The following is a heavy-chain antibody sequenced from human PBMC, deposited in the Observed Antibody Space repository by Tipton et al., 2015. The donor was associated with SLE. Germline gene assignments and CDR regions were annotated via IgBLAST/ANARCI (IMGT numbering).Heavy chain of an antibody. V-gene: IGHV3-30*19. CDR1: GFTFSNYA. Sequence: SLRLSCAASGFTFSNYAMTWVRQGPGKGLEWVAVISYDGSNKYYADSVKGRFTISRDNSKNTLSLQMNSLRPDDTAVYYCARDPTLEWLLFGYMDVWGKGTSVAVSS. D-gene: IGHD3-3*01. CDR3: ARDPTLEWLLFGYMDV. CDR2: ISYDGSNK. J-gene: IGHJ6*03.